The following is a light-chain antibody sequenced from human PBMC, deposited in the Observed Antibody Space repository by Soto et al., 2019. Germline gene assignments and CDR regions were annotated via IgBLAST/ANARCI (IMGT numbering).Light chain of an antibody. CDR2: GAS. V-gene: IGKV3-20*01. CDR1: QSVSNNY. J-gene: IGKJ1*01. CDR3: QVYDGSHTWT. Sequence: ETVMTQSPGTLSLSPGASATLSGRASQSVSNNYLAWYQQKPGQAPRLLIYGASTRAAGIPARFSGSGSETDFSLSISSLETEDFAVYYCQVYDGSHTWTFGQGTTVEIK.